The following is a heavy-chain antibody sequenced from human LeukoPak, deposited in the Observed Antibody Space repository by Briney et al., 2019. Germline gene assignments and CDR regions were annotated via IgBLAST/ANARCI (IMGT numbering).Heavy chain of an antibody. V-gene: IGHV4-59*08. CDR3: ARGGYSYYDILTGYLGASYYYYGMDV. D-gene: IGHD3-9*01. Sequence: PSETLSLTCTVSGDSITSYFWSWIRQPPGKGLEWIGYIYYSGSTNYNPSLKSRVTISVDTSKNQFSLKLSSVTAADTAVYYCARGGYSYYDILTGYLGASYYYYGMDVWGQGTTVTVSS. J-gene: IGHJ6*02. CDR1: GDSITSYF. CDR2: IYYSGST.